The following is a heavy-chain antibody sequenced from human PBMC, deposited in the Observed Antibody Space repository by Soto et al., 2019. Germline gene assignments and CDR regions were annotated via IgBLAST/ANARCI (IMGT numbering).Heavy chain of an antibody. V-gene: IGHV1-69*13. CDR2: IIPKFGIT. CDR1: GDTFNSYG. CDR3: AREGDNWFDP. J-gene: IGHJ5*02. Sequence: SVKVSCKASGDTFNSYGITWVRQAPEQGLEWMGGIIPKFGITNYAQKFQGRVTITADESTSTAYMELSSLRSEDTAVYYCAREGDNWFDPWAQGTLVTVSS.